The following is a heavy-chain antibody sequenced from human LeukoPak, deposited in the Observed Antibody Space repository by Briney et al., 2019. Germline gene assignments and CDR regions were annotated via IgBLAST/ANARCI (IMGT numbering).Heavy chain of an antibody. J-gene: IGHJ4*02. D-gene: IGHD5-18*01. Sequence: EGSLRLSCAASGFTVSNNYMSWVRQAPGKGLEWVSLLYSGGSTSYADSVKGRFTISRDDSKNTLFLQMNSLRAEDTAVYYCARGRSGYSPSFDYWGQGTLVPVSS. V-gene: IGHV3-66*01. CDR2: LYSGGST. CDR1: GFTVSNNY. CDR3: ARGRSGYSPSFDY.